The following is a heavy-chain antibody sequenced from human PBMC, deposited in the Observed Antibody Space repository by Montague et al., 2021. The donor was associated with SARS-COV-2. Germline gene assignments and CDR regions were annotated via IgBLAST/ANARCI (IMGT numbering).Heavy chain of an antibody. CDR3: ARRLNYDILTGGALQYYYGMDV. J-gene: IGHJ6*02. CDR1: GGSISSSSYY. CDR2: SYYSGST. V-gene: IGHV4-39*01. Sequence: SETLSLTCTVAGGSISSSSYYWGWIRQPPGKGLEWIGSSYYSGSTYYNPSLKSRVTISVDTSKNQFSLKLSSVTAADAAVYYCARRLNYDILTGGALQYYYGMDVWGQGTTVTVSS. D-gene: IGHD3-9*01.